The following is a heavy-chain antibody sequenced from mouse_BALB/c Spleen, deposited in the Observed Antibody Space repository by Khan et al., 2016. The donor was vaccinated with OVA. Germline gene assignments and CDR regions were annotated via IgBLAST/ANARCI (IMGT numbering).Heavy chain of an antibody. CDR2: IDPANANT. V-gene: IGHV14-3*02. D-gene: IGHD2-4*01. CDR3: ARTTMILGFTY. CDR1: AFNIKDTY. J-gene: IGHJ3*01. Sequence: VRLQQSGAELVKPGASVKLSCTASAFNIKDTYMHWVKQRPEQGLEWIGRIDPANANTKYDPKFQGKATITADTSSNTAYLHLSSLTSEDIAVYYCARTTMILGFTYWGQGTLVTVSA.